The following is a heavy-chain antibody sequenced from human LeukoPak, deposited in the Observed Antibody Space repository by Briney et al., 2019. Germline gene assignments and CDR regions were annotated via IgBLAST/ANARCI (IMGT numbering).Heavy chain of an antibody. CDR1: GGTFSSYA. Sequence: ASVKVSCKASGGTFSSYAISWVRQAPGQGLEWMGGIIPIFGTANYAQKFQGRVTMTRDTSTSTVYMELSSLRSEDTAVYYCALWYYDSSGYPFDYWGQGTLVTVSS. V-gene: IGHV1-69*05. CDR3: ALWYYDSSGYPFDY. J-gene: IGHJ4*02. D-gene: IGHD3-22*01. CDR2: IIPIFGTA.